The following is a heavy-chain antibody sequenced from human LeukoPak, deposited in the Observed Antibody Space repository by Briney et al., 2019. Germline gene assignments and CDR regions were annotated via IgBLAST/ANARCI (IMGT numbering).Heavy chain of an antibody. D-gene: IGHD4-17*01. CDR3: ARALTRPYGDPTKDAFDI. CDR1: GGTFSSYG. J-gene: IGHJ3*02. Sequence: ASVKVSCEASGGTFSSYGISWVRQAPGQGLEWMGGITPIFGTANYAQKFQGRVTITTDESTSTAYMELSSLRSEDTAVYYCARALTRPYGDPTKDAFDIWGQGTMVTVSS. V-gene: IGHV1-69*05. CDR2: ITPIFGTA.